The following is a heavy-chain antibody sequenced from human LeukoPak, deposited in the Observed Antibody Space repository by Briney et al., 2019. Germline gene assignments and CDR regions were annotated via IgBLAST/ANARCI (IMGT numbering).Heavy chain of an antibody. CDR1: GGSFSGYY. D-gene: IGHD3-3*01. V-gene: IGHV4-34*01. Sequence: ASETLSLTCAVYGGSFSGYYWSWIRQPPGKGLEWIGEINHSGSTNYNPSLKSRVTISVDTSKNQFSLKLSSVTAADTAVYYCARRGYDFWSGHSVDYWGQGTLVTVSS. CDR3: ARRGYDFWSGHSVDY. CDR2: INHSGST. J-gene: IGHJ4*02.